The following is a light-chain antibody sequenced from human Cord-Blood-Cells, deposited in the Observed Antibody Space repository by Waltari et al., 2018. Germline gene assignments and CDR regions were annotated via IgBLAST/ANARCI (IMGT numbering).Light chain of an antibody. J-gene: IGKJ1*01. Sequence: DIVMTQSTDSMAVSLGERATINLKSSQSVLYSSNNKNYLAWYQQKPGQPPKLLIYWASTRESGVPDRFSGSGSGTDFTLTISSLQAEDVAVYYCQQYYSTPRTFGQGTKVEIK. V-gene: IGKV4-1*01. CDR1: QSVLYSSNNKNY. CDR3: QQYYSTPRT. CDR2: WAS.